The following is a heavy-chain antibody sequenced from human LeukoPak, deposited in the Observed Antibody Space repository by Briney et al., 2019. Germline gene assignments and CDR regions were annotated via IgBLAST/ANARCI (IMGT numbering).Heavy chain of an antibody. V-gene: IGHV3-48*03. CDR2: TSSSGSTI. CDR3: ARDSDYDSSGYFDY. CDR1: GFTFSSYE. J-gene: IGHJ4*02. Sequence: GGSLRLSCAASGFTFSSYEMNWVRQAPGKGLEWVSYTSSSGSTIYYADSVKGRFTVSRDNAKNSLYLQMNSLRAEDTAVYYCARDSDYDSSGYFDYWGQGTLVTVSS. D-gene: IGHD3-22*01.